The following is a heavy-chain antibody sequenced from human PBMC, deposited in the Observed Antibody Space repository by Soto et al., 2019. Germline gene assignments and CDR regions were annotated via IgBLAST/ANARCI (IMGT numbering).Heavy chain of an antibody. D-gene: IGHD2-15*01. CDR2: IVVGSGNT. J-gene: IGHJ6*02. Sequence: SVKVSCKASGSTFTSSAVQWVRQARGQRLEWIGWIVVGSGNTNYAQKFQERVTITRDMSTSTAYMELSSLRSEDTAVYYCAADTVIGSSAIPTHGMDVWGQGTTVTVSS. V-gene: IGHV1-58*01. CDR1: GSTFTSSA. CDR3: AADTVIGSSAIPTHGMDV.